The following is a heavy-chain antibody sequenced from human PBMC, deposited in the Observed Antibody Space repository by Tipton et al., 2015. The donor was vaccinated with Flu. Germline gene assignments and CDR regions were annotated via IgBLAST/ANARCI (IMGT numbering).Heavy chain of an antibody. Sequence: QLVQSGAEVKKPGASAKVSCKASGYSFSGHYIHWVRQAPGQGPEWMGWINPYTGDTNSAQNFQGRVTMTRDTSISTAYMELSSLRSDDTAVYYCARNAYGLDDWGQGTLVTVSS. V-gene: IGHV1-2*02. CDR3: ARNAYGLDD. D-gene: IGHD2-21*01. CDR1: GYSFSGHY. J-gene: IGHJ4*02. CDR2: INPYTGDT.